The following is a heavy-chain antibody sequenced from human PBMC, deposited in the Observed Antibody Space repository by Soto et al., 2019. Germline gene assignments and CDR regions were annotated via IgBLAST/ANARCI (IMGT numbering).Heavy chain of an antibody. Sequence: QVQLVQSGAEVKKPGASVKVSCKASGYTFTSYAMHWVRQAPGQRLEWMGWINAGNGNTKYSQKFQGRVTITRDTSASTTYMELSSLRSEDTAVYYCASDKPWFGELSCDYYYYMDVWGKGTTVTVSS. CDR3: ASDKPWFGELSCDYYYYMDV. CDR1: GYTFTSYA. V-gene: IGHV1-3*01. D-gene: IGHD3-10*01. CDR2: INAGNGNT. J-gene: IGHJ6*03.